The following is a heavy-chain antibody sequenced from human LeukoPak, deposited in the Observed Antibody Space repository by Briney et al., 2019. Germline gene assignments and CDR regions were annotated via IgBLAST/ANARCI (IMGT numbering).Heavy chain of an antibody. J-gene: IGHJ6*03. CDR2: ISAYNGNT. Sequence: ASVKVSCKASGYTFTSYGISWVRQAPGQGLEWMGWISAYNGNTNYAQKLQGRVTMTTDTSTSTAYMELRSLRSDDTAVYYCARDRGRVGSGFSYMDVWGKGTTVTISS. CDR1: GYTFTSYG. V-gene: IGHV1-18*01. D-gene: IGHD6-19*01. CDR3: ARDRGRVGSGFSYMDV.